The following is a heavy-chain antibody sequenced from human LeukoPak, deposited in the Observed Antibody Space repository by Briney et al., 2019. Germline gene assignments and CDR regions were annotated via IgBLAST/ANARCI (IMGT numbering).Heavy chain of an antibody. D-gene: IGHD3-10*01. CDR1: GFTFSSYA. J-gene: IGHJ6*02. CDR3: TREPYYGSGSFDYYGMDV. V-gene: IGHV3-49*04. CDR2: IRSKAYGGTT. Sequence: PGGSLRLSCAASGFTFSSYAMSWVRQAPGKGLEWVGFIRSKAYGGTTEYAASVKGRFTISRDDSKSIAYLQMNSLKTEDTAVYYCTREPYYGSGSFDYYGMDVWGQGTTVTVSS.